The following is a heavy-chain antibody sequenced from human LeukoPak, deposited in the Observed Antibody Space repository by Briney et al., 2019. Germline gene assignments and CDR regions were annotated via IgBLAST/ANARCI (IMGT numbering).Heavy chain of an antibody. V-gene: IGHV3-30*02. CDR2: VRYDGSDK. J-gene: IGHJ4*02. CDR3: ARALSSTDGSYYFDS. CDR1: GFALSHHG. D-gene: IGHD5-24*01. Sequence: GGSLRLSCIASGFALSHHGMHWVRQPPGKGLEWVAFVRYDGSDKYYADSVKGRFTVSRDNSNNALDLRMNTLTVEDTAVYYCARALSSTDGSYYFDSWGQGTLVTVSS.